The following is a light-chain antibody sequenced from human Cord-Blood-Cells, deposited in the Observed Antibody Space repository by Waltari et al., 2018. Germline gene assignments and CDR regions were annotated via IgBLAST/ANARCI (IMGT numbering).Light chain of an antibody. Sequence: DIQMTQSLSTLAASVGDRVTITCRASQSINSWLAWYQQKPGKAPKLLIYKASSLESGVPSRFSGSGSGTEFTLTISSLQPDDFATYYCQQYNSYSPLTFGGGTKVEIK. CDR3: QQYNSYSPLT. CDR2: KAS. V-gene: IGKV1-5*03. J-gene: IGKJ4*01. CDR1: QSINSW.